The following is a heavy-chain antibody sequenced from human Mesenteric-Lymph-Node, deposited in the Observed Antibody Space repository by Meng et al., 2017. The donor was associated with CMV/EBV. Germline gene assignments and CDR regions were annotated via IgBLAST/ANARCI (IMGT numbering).Heavy chain of an antibody. CDR1: GYTFTSYD. CDR2: MNPNSGNT. Sequence: ASVKVSCKASGYTFTSYDINWVRQATGQGLEWMGWMNPNSGNTGYAQKFQGRVTITRNTSISTAYMELSSLRSEDTAVYYCARDLRDVVVPAAYYYYYGMDVWGQGTTVTVSS. J-gene: IGHJ6*02. CDR3: ARDLRDVVVPAAYYYYYGMDV. V-gene: IGHV1-8*03. D-gene: IGHD2-2*01.